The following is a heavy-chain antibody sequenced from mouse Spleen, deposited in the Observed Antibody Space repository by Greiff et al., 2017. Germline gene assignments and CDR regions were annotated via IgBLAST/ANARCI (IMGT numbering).Heavy chain of an antibody. CDR2: ISSGGGNT. CDR3: ARRAYYDGSYYAMDY. J-gene: IGHJ4*01. V-gene: IGHV5-9*04. Sequence: EVKLVESGGGLVKPGGSLKLSCAASGFTFSSYTMSWVRQTPAKRLEWVATISSGGGNTYYPDSVKGRFTISRDNARNTLYLQMSSLRSEDTAMYYCARRAYYDGSYYAMDYWGQGTSVTVSS. D-gene: IGHD1-1*01. CDR1: GFTFSSYT.